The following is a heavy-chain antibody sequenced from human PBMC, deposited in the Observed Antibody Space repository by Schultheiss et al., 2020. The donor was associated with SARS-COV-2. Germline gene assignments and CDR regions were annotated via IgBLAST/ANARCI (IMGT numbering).Heavy chain of an antibody. J-gene: IGHJ4*02. CDR1: GFTFSDYY. D-gene: IGHD2-15*01. Sequence: GGSLRLSCAASGFTFSDYYMSWIRQAPGKGLEWVSYISSSGSTIYYADSVKGRFTISRDNAKNSLYLQMNSLRDEDTAVYYCARDHQIVDLGYCSGGSCYHFDYWGQGTLVTVSS. CDR3: ARDHQIVDLGYCSGGSCYHFDY. CDR2: ISSSGSTI. V-gene: IGHV3-11*04.